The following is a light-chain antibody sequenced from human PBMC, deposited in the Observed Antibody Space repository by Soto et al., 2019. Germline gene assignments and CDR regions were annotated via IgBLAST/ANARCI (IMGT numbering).Light chain of an antibody. Sequence: EIVLTQSPGTLSLSPGERATLSCRASQSVSSSYLAWYQQKPGQAPRLLIYGASSRATGIPDRFSGSGSGTGFTLTISRLEPEDFAVYFCQQYGSSPVTFGQGTRLEIK. CDR2: GAS. J-gene: IGKJ5*01. CDR3: QQYGSSPVT. V-gene: IGKV3-20*01. CDR1: QSVSSSY.